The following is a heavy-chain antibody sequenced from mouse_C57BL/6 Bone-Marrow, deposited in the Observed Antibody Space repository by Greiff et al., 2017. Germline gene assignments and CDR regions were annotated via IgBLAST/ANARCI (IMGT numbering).Heavy chain of an antibody. Sequence: VQLQQSGAELMKPGASVKLSCKATGYTFTGYRIEWVKQRTGNGLEWIGELIPGSGSTNYNEKFKGKGTFTADTSSNPAYMQLSSLTTEDSAIYYCAREGTTTGLVLYYYSMDDWGPGTSATVSS. D-gene: IGHD1-1*01. V-gene: IGHV1-9*01. CDR2: LIPGSGST. CDR3: AREGTTTGLVLYYYSMDD. CDR1: GYTFTGYR. J-gene: IGHJ4*01.